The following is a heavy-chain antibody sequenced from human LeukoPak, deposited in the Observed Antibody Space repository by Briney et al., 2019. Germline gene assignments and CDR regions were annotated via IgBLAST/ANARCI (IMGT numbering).Heavy chain of an antibody. CDR1: GFTFSSYG. CDR3: ARGLSTRSYGV. D-gene: IGHD2-2*01. Sequence: GRSLRLSCAASGFTFSSYGMHWVRQAPGKGLEWVAVIWYDGSNKYYGDSVKGRFTISRDNSKKTLYLQMNSLRVEDTAVYYCARGLSTRSYGVWGQGTLVTVSS. CDR2: IWYDGSNK. J-gene: IGHJ4*02. V-gene: IGHV3-33*01.